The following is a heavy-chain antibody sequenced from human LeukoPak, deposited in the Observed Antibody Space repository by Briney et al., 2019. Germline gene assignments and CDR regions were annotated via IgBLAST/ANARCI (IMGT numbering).Heavy chain of an antibody. J-gene: IGHJ6*03. CDR3: ARDSATSGYYYMDV. D-gene: IGHD1-26*01. CDR2: IDPNSGGT. V-gene: IGHV1-2*06. CDR1: GYTFTGYY. Sequence: GASVKVSCKASGYTFTGYYMHWVRQAPGQGLEWMGRIDPNSGGTNYAEKFQGRVTMTRDTSISTAYMELSRLRSDDTAVYYCARDSATSGYYYMDVWGKGTTVTVS.